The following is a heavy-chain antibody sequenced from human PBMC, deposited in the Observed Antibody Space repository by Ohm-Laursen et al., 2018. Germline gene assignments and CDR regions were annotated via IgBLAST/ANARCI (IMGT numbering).Heavy chain of an antibody. CDR2: ISYDGSNK. V-gene: IGHV3-30*03. D-gene: IGHD2-8*01. Sequence: SLRLSCSASGFTFSSYGMHWDRQATGKGLEWVAVISYDGSNKYYADSVKGRFTISRDNSQNTLYLQMNSLRAEDTAVYYCAREDGNCTSAVCYRRFDPWGQGTLVTVSS. J-gene: IGHJ5*02. CDR3: AREDGNCTSAVCYRRFDP. CDR1: GFTFSSYG.